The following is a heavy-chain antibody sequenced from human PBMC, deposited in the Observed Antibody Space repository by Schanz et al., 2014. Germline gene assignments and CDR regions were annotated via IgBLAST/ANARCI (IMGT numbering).Heavy chain of an antibody. CDR1: GNTLSAYY. D-gene: IGHD4-17*01. Sequence: QVQLVQSGADVKKPGASVKVSCKASGNTLSAYYIHWIRQAPGQGLEWMGWIDPNSGGTNYAQKFQGRVTMTSDTSITTVYMEVNSLTSDDTAVFYCARVVRSDYLSELDFWGQGTQVIVSS. J-gene: IGHJ4*02. CDR3: ARVVRSDYLSELDF. V-gene: IGHV1-2*02. CDR2: IDPNSGGT.